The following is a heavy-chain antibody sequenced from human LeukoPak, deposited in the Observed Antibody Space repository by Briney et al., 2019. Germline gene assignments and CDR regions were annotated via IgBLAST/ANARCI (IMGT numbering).Heavy chain of an antibody. D-gene: IGHD2-2*01. CDR2: LSDDGGTT. CDR3: AKGPSPGYCSSTSCYYDY. V-gene: IGHV3-23*01. CDR1: GFTFSSSA. J-gene: IGHJ4*02. Sequence: GGSLRLSCAASGFTFSSSAMSWVRQAPGKGLEWVTALSDDGGTTYYADSVKGRFTISRDNSKNTLYLQMNSLRGDDTAVYHCAKGPSPGYCSSTSCYYDYWGQGTLVTVSS.